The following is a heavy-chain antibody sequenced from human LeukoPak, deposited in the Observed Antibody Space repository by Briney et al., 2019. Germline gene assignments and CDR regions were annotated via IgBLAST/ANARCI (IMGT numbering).Heavy chain of an antibody. CDR3: ARDYLVGAPLDS. CDR2: MYISGST. Sequence: SETLSLTCTVSGVSITNYYWAWIRQPAGKGLEWIGRMYISGSTNYSPSLKSRVSISIDKTKNQFSLKLRSVTAADTAIYYCARDYLVGAPLDSWGQGTLVTVSS. CDR1: GVSITNYY. D-gene: IGHD1-26*01. V-gene: IGHV4-4*07. J-gene: IGHJ4*02.